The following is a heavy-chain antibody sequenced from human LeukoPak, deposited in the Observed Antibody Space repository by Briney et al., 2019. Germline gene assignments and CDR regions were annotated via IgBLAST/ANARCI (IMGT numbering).Heavy chain of an antibody. J-gene: IGHJ6*03. V-gene: IGHV3-48*01. D-gene: IGHD3-16*01. CDR1: GFTFSSYS. Sequence: GGSLRLSCAASGFTFSSYSMNWVRQAPGKGLEWISYISSSGTTMFYADSVKGRFTISRDNSKNSLYLQMNRPRAEDTAVYYCARRFGAARDDYMDVWGKGTTVTVSS. CDR3: ARRFGAARDDYMDV. CDR2: ISSSGTTM.